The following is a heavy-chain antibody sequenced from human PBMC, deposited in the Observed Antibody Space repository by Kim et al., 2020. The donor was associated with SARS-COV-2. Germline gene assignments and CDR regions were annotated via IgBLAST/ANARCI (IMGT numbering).Heavy chain of an antibody. CDR2: T. Sequence: TDYAQNFQGRVTMTRDTSISTSYMGLSRLGSDDTAVYYCARATVVGAFDIWGQGTMVTVSS. D-gene: IGHD2-15*01. J-gene: IGHJ3*02. CDR3: ARATVVGAFDI. V-gene: IGHV1-2*02.